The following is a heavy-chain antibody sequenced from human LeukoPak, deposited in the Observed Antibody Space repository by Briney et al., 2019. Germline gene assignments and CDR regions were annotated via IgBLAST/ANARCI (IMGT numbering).Heavy chain of an antibody. J-gene: IGHJ6*03. CDR1: GFTFSSYA. CDR2: ISYDGSNK. Sequence: GSLRLSCAASGFTFSSYAMHWVRQAPGKGLEWVAVISYDGSNKYYADSVKGRFTISRDNSKNTLYLQMNSLRAEDTAVYYCAREGGAYDFWSGYYTGGAYCYYMDVWGKGTTVTVSS. D-gene: IGHD3-3*01. CDR3: AREGGAYDFWSGYYTGGAYCYYMDV. V-gene: IGHV3-30*01.